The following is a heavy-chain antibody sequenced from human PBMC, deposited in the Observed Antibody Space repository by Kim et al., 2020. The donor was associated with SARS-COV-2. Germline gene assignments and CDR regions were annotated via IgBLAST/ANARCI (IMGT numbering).Heavy chain of an antibody. V-gene: IGHV4-31*03. J-gene: IGHJ4*02. D-gene: IGHD3-10*01. Sequence: SETLSLTCTVSGGSISSGGYYWSWIRQHPGKGLEWIGYIYYSGSTYYNPSLKSRVTISVDTSKNQFSLKLSSVTAADTAVYYCARGGGYYGSVDYWGQGTLVTVSS. CDR3: ARGGGYYGSVDY. CDR1: GGSISSGGYY. CDR2: IYYSGST.